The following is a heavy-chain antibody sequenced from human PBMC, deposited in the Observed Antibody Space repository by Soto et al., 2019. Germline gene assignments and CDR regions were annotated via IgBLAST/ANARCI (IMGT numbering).Heavy chain of an antibody. CDR2: IFPGDSDT. V-gene: IGHV5-51*01. Sequence: GEALKISWKASGYRFKTYWIGWVRQMPGKGLEWMGFIFPGDSDTRYSPSFQGQVTISVDKSINTAYLQWSSLKASDTAMYYCARSPFGLETYLNYWGQGTRVTVSS. D-gene: IGHD3-16*01. J-gene: IGHJ4*02. CDR3: ARSPFGLETYLNY. CDR1: GYRFKTYW.